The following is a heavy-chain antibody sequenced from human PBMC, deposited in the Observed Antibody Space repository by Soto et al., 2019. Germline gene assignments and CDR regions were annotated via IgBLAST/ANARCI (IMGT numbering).Heavy chain of an antibody. V-gene: IGHV4-39*01. D-gene: IGHD4-17*01. Sequence: QLQLQESGPGLVKPSETLSLTCTVSGGSISSSSYYWGWIRQPPGKGLEWIGSIYYSGSTYYNPSLKSRVTISVDTSKNQFSLKLSSVTAADTAVYYCARPGGDYDPGGFQHWGQGTLVTVSS. CDR3: ARPGGDYDPGGFQH. CDR2: IYYSGST. CDR1: GGSISSSSYY. J-gene: IGHJ1*01.